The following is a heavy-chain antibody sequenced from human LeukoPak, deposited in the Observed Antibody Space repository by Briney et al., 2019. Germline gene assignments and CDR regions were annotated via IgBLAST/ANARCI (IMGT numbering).Heavy chain of an antibody. D-gene: IGHD6-19*01. V-gene: IGHV4-4*07. CDR3: ARSGYGSGWGPNPGYFDY. Sequence: SETLSLTCTVSGGSISPFYWSWIRQPAGKGLEWIGRIYSSGSTNYNPFLKSRVTMSVDTSKNQFSLKLSSVTAADTAVYYCARSGYGSGWGPNPGYFDYWGQGTLVTVSS. J-gene: IGHJ4*02. CDR2: IYSSGST. CDR1: GGSISPFY.